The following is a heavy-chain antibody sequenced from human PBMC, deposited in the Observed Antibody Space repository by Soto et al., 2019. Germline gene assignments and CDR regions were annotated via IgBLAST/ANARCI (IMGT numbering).Heavy chain of an antibody. Sequence: SETLSLTCAVYGGSFSGYYWSWIRQPPGKGLEWIGEINHSGSTNYNPSLKSRVTISVDTSKNQFSLKLSSVTAADTAVYYCARGLPICSGGSCYPYGMDVWGQGTTVTVSS. D-gene: IGHD2-15*01. CDR3: ARGLPICSGGSCYPYGMDV. J-gene: IGHJ6*02. CDR1: GGSFSGYY. CDR2: INHSGST. V-gene: IGHV4-34*01.